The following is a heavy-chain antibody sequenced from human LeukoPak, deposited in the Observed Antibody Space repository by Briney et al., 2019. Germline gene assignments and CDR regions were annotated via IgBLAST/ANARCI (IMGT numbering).Heavy chain of an antibody. V-gene: IGHV7-4-1*02. J-gene: IGHJ4*02. CDR2: INTNTGNP. CDR1: GATFTTYA. D-gene: IGHD4-23*01. Sequence: ASVKVSCKASGATFTTYAIIWVRQAPGQGLEWMGWINTNTGNPTYAQGFTGRFVFSLDTSVSTAYLQISSLKAEDTAVYYCARMTTVVNWEREDYWGQGTLVTVSS. CDR3: ARMTTVVNWEREDY.